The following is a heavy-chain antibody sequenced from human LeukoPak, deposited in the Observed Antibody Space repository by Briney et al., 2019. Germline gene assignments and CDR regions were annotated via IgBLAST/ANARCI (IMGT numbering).Heavy chain of an antibody. D-gene: IGHD2-21*01. J-gene: IGHJ4*02. CDR2: IYYSGST. CDR3: ARQVWPHIYFDY. CDR1: GGSISSRSYY. Sequence: SETLSLTCTVSGGSISSRSYYWGWIRQPPGKGLEWIGSIYYSGSTYYNPSLKSRVTISVDTSKNQFSLKLSSVTAADTAVYYCARQVWPHIYFDYWGQGTLVSVSS. V-gene: IGHV4-39*01.